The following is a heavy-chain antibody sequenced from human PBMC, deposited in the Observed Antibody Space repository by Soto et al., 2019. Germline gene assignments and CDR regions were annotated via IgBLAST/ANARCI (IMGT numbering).Heavy chain of an antibody. D-gene: IGHD2-2*01. Sequence: GGSLRLSCAASGFTFSSDAMSWVRQAPGKWREWVSASSGIGGSTYYAASVEGRFTISRDNSKNTLYLQMNSLRAEDTAVYYCAALVVPAALFYDAMDVWGQGTTVTVSS. CDR2: SSGIGGST. V-gene: IGHV3-23*01. CDR1: GFTFSSDA. CDR3: AALVVPAALFYDAMDV. J-gene: IGHJ6*02.